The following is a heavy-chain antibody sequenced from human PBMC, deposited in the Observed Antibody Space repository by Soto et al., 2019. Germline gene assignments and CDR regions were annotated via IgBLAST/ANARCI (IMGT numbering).Heavy chain of an antibody. V-gene: IGHV4-59*03. CDR1: GAAMSSYY. CDR3: AADSTGYYSDAFDV. Sequence: SETLSLTCTVSGAAMSSYYWSWIRQSPGKGLEWIGYIYNSGTIDYNPSLKSRVTISVERSRFQFSLRLTSVTAADTAVYFCAADSTGYYSDAFDVWGQGARVTVSS. J-gene: IGHJ3*01. D-gene: IGHD3-22*01. CDR2: IYNSGTI.